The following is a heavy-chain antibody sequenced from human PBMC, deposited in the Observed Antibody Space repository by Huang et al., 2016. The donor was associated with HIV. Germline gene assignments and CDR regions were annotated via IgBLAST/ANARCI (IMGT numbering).Heavy chain of an antibody. V-gene: IGHV4-59*11. CDR1: GGSIGSHY. D-gene: IGHD4-4*01. Sequence: QVQLQESGPGLVKPSETLSLTCNVSGGSIGSHYWTWIRQPPGKGLEWIGSTSYSGLINYSPSLNSRVTISVDTSKNQFSLTLSSVTAADTAVYFCARDRTRNSRDYWGQGTLVTVSS. CDR2: TSYSGLI. CDR3: ARDRTRNSRDY. J-gene: IGHJ4*02.